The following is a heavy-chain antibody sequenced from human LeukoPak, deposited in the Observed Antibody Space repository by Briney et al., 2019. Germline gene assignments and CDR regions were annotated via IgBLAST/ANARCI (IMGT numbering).Heavy chain of an antibody. V-gene: IGHV1-24*01. CDR3: ALLRNYGDYENY. Sequence: ASVKVSCKVSGYTLTELSMHWVRQAPGKGLEWMGGFDPEDGETIYAQKFQRRVTMTENTSTDTAYMELRSLRSEDTAVYYCALLRNYGDYENYWGQGTLVTVSS. D-gene: IGHD4-17*01. J-gene: IGHJ4*02. CDR1: GYTLTELS. CDR2: FDPEDGET.